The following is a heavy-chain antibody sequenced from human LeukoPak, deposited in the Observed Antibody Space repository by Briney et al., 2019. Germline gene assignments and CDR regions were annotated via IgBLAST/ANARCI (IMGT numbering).Heavy chain of an antibody. CDR1: GFTFSSYA. D-gene: IGHD2-8*01. CDR2: ISYDGSNK. V-gene: IGHV3-30-3*01. J-gene: IGHJ3*02. CDR3: AKAAPARDIVLMVYAIGAFDI. Sequence: PGRSLRLSCAASGFTFSSYAMHWVRQAPGKGLEWVAVISYDGSNKYYADSVKGRFTISRDNSKNTLYLQMNSLRAEDTAVYYCAKAAPARDIVLMVYAIGAFDIWGQGTMVTVSS.